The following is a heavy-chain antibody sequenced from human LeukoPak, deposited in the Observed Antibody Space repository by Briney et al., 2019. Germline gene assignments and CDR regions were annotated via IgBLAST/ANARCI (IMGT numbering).Heavy chain of an antibody. CDR3: AKGYYVWGSYRFDAFDI. J-gene: IGHJ3*02. CDR1: GFTFDDYA. CDR2: ISWNSGSI. Sequence: GRSLRLSCAASGFTFDDYAMHWVRQAPGKGLEWVSGISWNSGSIGYADSVKGRFTISRDNAKNSLYLQMNSLRAEDMALYYCAKGYYVWGSYRFDAFDIWGQGTMVTVSS. D-gene: IGHD3-16*02. V-gene: IGHV3-9*03.